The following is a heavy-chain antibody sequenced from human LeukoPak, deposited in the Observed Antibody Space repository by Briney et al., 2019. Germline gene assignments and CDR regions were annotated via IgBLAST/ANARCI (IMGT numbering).Heavy chain of an antibody. J-gene: IGHJ5*02. Sequence: ASVKVSCKASGYTYTSYGITWVRRAPGQGLEWMGWISANNGATHYAQNLQGRVTLTTDTSTSIAYMELRNLKSDDTAVYYCAGQRGYAWSWFDPWGQGTLVTVSS. CDR3: AGQRGYAWSWFDP. CDR2: ISANNGAT. CDR1: GYTYTSYG. V-gene: IGHV1-18*01. D-gene: IGHD5-12*01.